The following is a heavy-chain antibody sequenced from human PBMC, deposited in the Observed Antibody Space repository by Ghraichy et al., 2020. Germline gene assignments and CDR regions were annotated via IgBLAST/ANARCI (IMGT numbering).Heavy chain of an antibody. Sequence: GGSLRLSCAASGLTFSSSWMNWHRQAPGKGPEWVASIKGDGSVKHYVDSVKGRFTISRDNAKNSLYLQMNSLTVVDTALYYCCPALLDYWGQGTLVTVSS. V-gene: IGHV3-7*02. CDR2: IKGDGSVK. CDR3: CPALLDY. J-gene: IGHJ4*02. D-gene: IGHD2/OR15-2a*01. CDR1: GLTFSSSW.